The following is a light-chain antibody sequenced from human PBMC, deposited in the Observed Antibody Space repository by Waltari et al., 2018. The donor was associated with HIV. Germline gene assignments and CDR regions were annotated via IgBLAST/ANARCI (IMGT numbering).Light chain of an antibody. CDR1: SSDVGGYNY. V-gene: IGLV2-14*01. Sequence: QSALTQPASVSGSPGQSITISCTGTSSDVGGYNYVSWYQQHPGKAPKHMIYEVSNRPSGVYNRFSGYESGNTASLTSSGLQAEDEADYYCSSYTSSSTLVFGGGTKLTVL. J-gene: IGLJ2*01. CDR3: SSYTSSSTLV. CDR2: EVS.